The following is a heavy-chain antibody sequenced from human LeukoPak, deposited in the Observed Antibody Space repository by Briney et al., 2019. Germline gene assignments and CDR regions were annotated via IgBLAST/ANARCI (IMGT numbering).Heavy chain of an antibody. J-gene: IGHJ4*02. CDR1: GFTVSSTY. CDR3: TSGIRAFDN. CDR2: TYSGGST. Sequence: GGSLRLSCIASGFTVSSTYMSWVRQAPGKGLEWVSVTYSGGSTYYADSVKGRCTISRDNSKNALYLQMNSLRGEDTAVYYCTSGIRAFDNWGQGTLVTVSA. V-gene: IGHV3-66*01. D-gene: IGHD1-26*01.